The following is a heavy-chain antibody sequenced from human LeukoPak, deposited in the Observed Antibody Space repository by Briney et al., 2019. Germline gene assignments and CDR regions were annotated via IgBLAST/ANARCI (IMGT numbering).Heavy chain of an antibody. CDR1: GGSISTSNW. J-gene: IGHJ4*02. CDR3: ARSFGRYSSVRFGYYFDY. Sequence: SETPSLTCSVSGGSISTSNWWSWVRQSPNKGLEWIAEINHSGSSNFNPSLKSRVSISVDKSKNHFSLKLSSLTAADTAVYYCARSFGRYSSVRFGYYFDYWGQGALVTVSS. V-gene: IGHV4-4*02. CDR2: INHSGSS. D-gene: IGHD2-15*01.